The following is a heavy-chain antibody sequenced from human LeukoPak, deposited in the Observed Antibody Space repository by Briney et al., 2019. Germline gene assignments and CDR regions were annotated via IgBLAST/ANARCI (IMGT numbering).Heavy chain of an antibody. Sequence: GGSLRPSCAASGFTFSSYAMSWVRQAPGKGLEWVSALSGSGGSTYYADSVKGRFTISRDNSKNTLYLQMNSLRAEDTAVYYCAQIAPPYDSSGEKFDYWGQGTLVTVSS. D-gene: IGHD3-22*01. CDR2: LSGSGGST. J-gene: IGHJ4*02. V-gene: IGHV3-23*01. CDR3: AQIAPPYDSSGEKFDY. CDR1: GFTFSSYA.